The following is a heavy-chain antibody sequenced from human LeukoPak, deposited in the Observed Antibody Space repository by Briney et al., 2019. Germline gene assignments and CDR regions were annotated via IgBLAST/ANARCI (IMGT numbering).Heavy chain of an antibody. CDR3: ARDHTIFGVVYGMDV. Sequence: ASVKVSCKASGYTFTGYYMHWVRQAPGQGLEWMGWINPNSGSTNYAQKFQGRVTMTRDTSISTAYMELSRLRSDDTAVYYCARDHTIFGVVYGMDVWGQGTTVTVSS. D-gene: IGHD3-3*01. CDR2: INPNSGST. V-gene: IGHV1-2*02. J-gene: IGHJ6*02. CDR1: GYTFTGYY.